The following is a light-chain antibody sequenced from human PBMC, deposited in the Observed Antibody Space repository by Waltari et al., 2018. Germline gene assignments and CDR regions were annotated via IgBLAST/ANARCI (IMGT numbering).Light chain of an antibody. Sequence: EIVLPQSPATLSLSPGERVTLSCRASQSVNRALAWYQQKPGQAPRLLIYDASNRATGIPARFSGSGSGTDFTLTISSLEAEDFGVYYCQLRSNWRITFGQGTRLEIK. CDR3: QLRSNWRIT. CDR2: DAS. V-gene: IGKV3-11*01. J-gene: IGKJ5*01. CDR1: QSVNRA.